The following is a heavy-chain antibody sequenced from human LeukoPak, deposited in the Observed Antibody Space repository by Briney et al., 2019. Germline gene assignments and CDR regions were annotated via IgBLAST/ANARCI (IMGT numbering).Heavy chain of an antibody. V-gene: IGHV1-18*01. J-gene: IGHJ6*02. Sequence: ASVKVSCKASGYTFTSYGISWVRQAPGQGLEWMGWISAYNGNINYAQKLQGRVTMTTDTSTSTAYMELRSLRSDDTAVYYCARDHYRVQAAAGYYYYGMDVWGQGTTVTVSS. CDR2: ISAYNGNI. CDR1: GYTFTSYG. D-gene: IGHD6-13*01. CDR3: ARDHYRVQAAAGYYYYGMDV.